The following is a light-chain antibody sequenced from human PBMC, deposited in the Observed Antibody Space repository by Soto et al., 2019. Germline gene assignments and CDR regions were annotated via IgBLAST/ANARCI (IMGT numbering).Light chain of an antibody. CDR2: EVS. CDR1: SSDVGAYNY. Sequence: QSALTQPASVSGSTGQSITISCTGSSSDVGAYNYVSWYQQHPGKAPKLMIFEVSDRPSGVSNRFSGSKSGNTASLTISGLQAEDAADYYCSSYTSSNTLVFGGGTKLTVL. J-gene: IGLJ2*01. V-gene: IGLV2-14*01. CDR3: SSYTSSNTLV.